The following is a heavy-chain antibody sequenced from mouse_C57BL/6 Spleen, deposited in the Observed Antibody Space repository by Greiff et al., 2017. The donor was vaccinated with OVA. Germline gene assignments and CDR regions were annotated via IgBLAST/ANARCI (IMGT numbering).Heavy chain of an antibody. J-gene: IGHJ2*01. CDR3: TGTPPITTAFDY. CDR1: GYTFTDYE. Sequence: VKLQESGAELVRPGASVTLSCKASGYTFTDYEMHWVKQTPVHGLEWIGAIDPETGGTAYNQKFKGKATLTADKSSSTAYMQLRSLTSEDSAVYYCTGTPPITTAFDYWGQGTTLTVSA. CDR2: IDPETGGT. V-gene: IGHV1-15*01. D-gene: IGHD1-2*01.